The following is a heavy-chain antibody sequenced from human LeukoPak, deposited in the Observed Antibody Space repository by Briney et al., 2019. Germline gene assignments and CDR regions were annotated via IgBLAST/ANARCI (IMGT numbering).Heavy chain of an antibody. V-gene: IGHV1-46*01. CDR1: GYTFTSYY. J-gene: IGHJ5*02. D-gene: IGHD1-26*01. CDR2: INPSGGST. Sequence: ASVKVSCKASGYTFTSYYMHWVRQAPGQGLEWMGIINPSGGSTSYAQKFQGRVTMTTDTSTSTAYMELRSLRSDDTAVYYCARVGAATNNWFDPWGQGTLVTVSS. CDR3: ARVGAATNNWFDP.